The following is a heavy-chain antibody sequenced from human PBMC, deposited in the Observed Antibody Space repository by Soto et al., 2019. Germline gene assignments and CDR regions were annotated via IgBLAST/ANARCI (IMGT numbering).Heavy chain of an antibody. CDR1: GYTFTSYG. CDR2: ISAYNGNT. Sequence: ASVKVSCKASGYTFTSYGISWVRQAPGQGLEWMGWISAYNGNTNYAQKLQGRVTMTTDTSTSTAYMELNSLRAEDTAVYSCAKDSGKSWSGYWFDPWGQGTLVTVSS. CDR3: AKDSGKSWSGYWFDP. J-gene: IGHJ5*02. D-gene: IGHD5-12*01. V-gene: IGHV1-18*01.